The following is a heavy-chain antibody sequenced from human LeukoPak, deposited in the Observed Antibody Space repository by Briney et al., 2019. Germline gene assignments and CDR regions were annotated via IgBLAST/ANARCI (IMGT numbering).Heavy chain of an antibody. J-gene: IGHJ3*02. Sequence: PSETLSLTCTVSGGSISSYYWSWIRQPPGKGLEWIGYIYHSGSTNYNPSLKSRVTISVDTSKNQFSLKLSSVTAADTAVYYCAACSGGRCYRNDAFDIWGQGTMVTVSS. CDR3: AACSGGRCYRNDAFDI. CDR2: IYHSGST. V-gene: IGHV4-59*01. D-gene: IGHD2-15*01. CDR1: GGSISSYY.